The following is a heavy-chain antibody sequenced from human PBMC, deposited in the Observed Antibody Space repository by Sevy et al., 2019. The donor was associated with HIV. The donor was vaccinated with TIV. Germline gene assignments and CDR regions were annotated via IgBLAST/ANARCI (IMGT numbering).Heavy chain of an antibody. CDR2: IDWDDDK. Sequence: SGPTLVKPTQTLTLTCTFSGFSLSTSGMCVSWIRQPPGKALEWLALIDWDDDKYYTTSLKTRLTISKDTSKNQVVLTMTNMDPVDTATYYCVRIPYDSSGYPYYFDYWGQGTLVTVSS. CDR3: VRIPYDSSGYPYYFDY. CDR1: GFSLSTSGMC. D-gene: IGHD3-22*01. V-gene: IGHV2-70*01. J-gene: IGHJ4*02.